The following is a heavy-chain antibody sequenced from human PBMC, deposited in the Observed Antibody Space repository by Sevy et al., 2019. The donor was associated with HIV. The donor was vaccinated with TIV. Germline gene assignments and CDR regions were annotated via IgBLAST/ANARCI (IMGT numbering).Heavy chain of an antibody. Sequence: GGSLRLSCTASGFTFGDYAMSWFRQAPGKGLEWVGFIRSKAYGGTTEYAASVKGRFTISRDDSKSIAYLQMNSLKTEDTAVYYCTRDSSYSNYYYYGMDVWGQGTTVTVSS. J-gene: IGHJ6*02. CDR2: IRSKAYGGTT. CDR1: GFTFGDYA. V-gene: IGHV3-49*03. CDR3: TRDSSYSNYYYYGMDV. D-gene: IGHD4-4*01.